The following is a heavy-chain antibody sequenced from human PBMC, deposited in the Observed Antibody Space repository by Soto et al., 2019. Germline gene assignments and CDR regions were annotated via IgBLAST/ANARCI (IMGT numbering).Heavy chain of an antibody. Sequence: ASVKVSCKASGYTFTSYYMHWVRQAPGQGLEWMGIINPSGGSTSYAQKFQGRVTMTRDTSTSTVYMELSSLRSEDTAVYYCARDMSYYDILTGYYSSYYYLDVWGKGTTVTVSS. D-gene: IGHD3-9*01. J-gene: IGHJ6*03. CDR1: GYTFTSYY. CDR3: ARDMSYYDILTGYYSSYYYLDV. V-gene: IGHV1-46*03. CDR2: INPSGGST.